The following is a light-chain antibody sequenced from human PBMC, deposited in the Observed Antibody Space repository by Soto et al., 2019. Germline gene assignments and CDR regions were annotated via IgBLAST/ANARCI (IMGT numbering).Light chain of an antibody. CDR1: QSVSSNY. V-gene: IGKV3-20*01. CDR3: QQYGSSPWT. Sequence: EIALTQSPGTLYLSPGERATLSCRASQSVSSNYLAWYQQKPGQAPRPLIYGASSRATGIPDRFSGSGAGTDVTLTISRRESEDVAVYYCQQYGSSPWTFGQRTKVELK. J-gene: IGKJ1*01. CDR2: GAS.